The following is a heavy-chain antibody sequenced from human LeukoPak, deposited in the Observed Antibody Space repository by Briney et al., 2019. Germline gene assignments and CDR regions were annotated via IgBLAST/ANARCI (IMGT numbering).Heavy chain of an antibody. D-gene: IGHD1-1*01. J-gene: IGHJ4*02. Sequence: PGRSLRLSCKASGFTFNNYGMHWVRQAPGKGLEWVAVIWHDGDTKFYADSVKGRFTISRDKSKNTLYLEMNSLRAEYTAVYYCVKDLPTRASNLPDYWGQGTLVTVSS. CDR3: VKDLPTRASNLPDY. V-gene: IGHV3-33*03. CDR1: GFTFNNYG. CDR2: IWHDGDTK.